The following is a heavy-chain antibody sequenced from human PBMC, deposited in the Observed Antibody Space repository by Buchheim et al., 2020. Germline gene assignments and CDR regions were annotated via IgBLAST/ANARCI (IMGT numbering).Heavy chain of an antibody. V-gene: IGHV1-8*01. J-gene: IGHJ6*02. CDR3: ARGVAAGVDV. CDR1: GYTFTSLH. Sequence: QVQLVQSGAEVKRPGASVKVSCKASGYTFTSLHINWMRQATGQGLEWMGWMNPESGDTGYAHNYQGRVTMTRDTSISTAYMELTSLGSDDTAVYYCARGVAAGVDVWGQGTT. CDR2: MNPESGDT. D-gene: IGHD6-13*01.